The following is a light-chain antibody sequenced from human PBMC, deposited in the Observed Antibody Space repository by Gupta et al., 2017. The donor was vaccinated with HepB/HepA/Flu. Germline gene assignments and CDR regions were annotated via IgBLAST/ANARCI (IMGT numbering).Light chain of an antibody. CDR3: GTWGGSRGV. CDR1: PSNIGSNY. J-gene: IGLJ3*02. CDR2: DNT. Sequence: QSVLTQPPSASGTPGKKVNISCSGNPSNIGSNYVCWYQQFAGMAPRLLIYDNTQRPSGVPNRLSDDKSGTSASLAIRGLRTEDGADYYSGTWGGSRGVFGAGTRVTVL. V-gene: IGLV1-47*01.